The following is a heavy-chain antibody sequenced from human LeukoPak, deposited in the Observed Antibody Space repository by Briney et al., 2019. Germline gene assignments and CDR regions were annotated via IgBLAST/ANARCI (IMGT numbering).Heavy chain of an antibody. Sequence: GGSLRLSCAASGFTFSSYAMSWVRQAPGKGLEWVSAISGSGGSTYYADSVEGRFTISRDNSKNTLYLQMNSLRAEDTAVYYCVKDPLSRVPAAITYWFDPWGQGTLVTVSS. CDR3: VKDPLSRVPAAITYWFDP. CDR1: GFTFSSYA. J-gene: IGHJ5*02. CDR2: ISGSGGST. V-gene: IGHV3-23*01. D-gene: IGHD2-2*02.